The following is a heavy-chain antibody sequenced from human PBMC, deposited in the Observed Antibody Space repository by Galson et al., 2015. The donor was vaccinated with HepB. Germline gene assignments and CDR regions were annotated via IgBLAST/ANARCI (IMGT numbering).Heavy chain of an antibody. D-gene: IGHD7-27*01. CDR2: ISSSSSYI. Sequence: SLRLSCAASGFTFSSSGMHWVRQASGKGLEWVSSISSSSSYIHYAASVKGRFTISRDNAKNSLYLQMNSLRAEDTAVYYCAREWGMGKLPHYYMDVWGKGTTVTVSS. J-gene: IGHJ6*03. V-gene: IGHV3-21*01. CDR1: GFTFSSSG. CDR3: AREWGMGKLPHYYMDV.